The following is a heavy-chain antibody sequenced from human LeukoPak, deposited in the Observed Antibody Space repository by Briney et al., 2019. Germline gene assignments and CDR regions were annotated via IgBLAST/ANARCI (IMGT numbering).Heavy chain of an antibody. CDR2: IYYSGST. CDR3: ARVSSEIPSATWVFDY. D-gene: IGHD1-26*01. V-gene: IGHV4-39*07. CDR1: GGSISSSSYY. J-gene: IGHJ4*02. Sequence: SETLSLTCTVSGGSISSSSYYWGWIRQPPGKGLEWIGSIYYSGSTYYNPSLKSRVTISVDTSKNQFSLKLSSVTAADTAVYYCARVSSEIPSATWVFDYWGQGTLVTVSS.